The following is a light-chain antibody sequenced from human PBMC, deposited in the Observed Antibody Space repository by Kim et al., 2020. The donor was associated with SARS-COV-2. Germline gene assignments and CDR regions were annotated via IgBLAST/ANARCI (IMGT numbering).Light chain of an antibody. CDR2: GAS. CDR3: QQNNNWPLT. V-gene: IGKV3-15*01. Sequence: VSPGERAALSCRASQSVRSNLAWYQLKPGQPPRLLIYGASTRATGIPARFSGSGSGTEFTLTISSLQSEDLAFYYCQQNNNWPLTFGGGTKVDIK. J-gene: IGKJ4*01. CDR1: QSVRSN.